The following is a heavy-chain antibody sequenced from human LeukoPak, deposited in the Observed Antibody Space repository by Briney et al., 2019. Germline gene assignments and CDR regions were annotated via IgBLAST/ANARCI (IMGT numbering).Heavy chain of an antibody. CDR2: ISYDGSNK. CDR3: AKDLGGITMVRGTLGY. CDR1: GFTFSSYA. Sequence: PGGSLRLSCAASGFTFSSYAMHWVRQAPGKGLEWVAVISYDGSNKYYADSVKGRFSISRDNSKNTLYLQMNSLRAEDTAVYYCAKDLGGITMVRGTLGYWGQGTLVTVSS. D-gene: IGHD3-10*01. J-gene: IGHJ4*02. V-gene: IGHV3-30-3*01.